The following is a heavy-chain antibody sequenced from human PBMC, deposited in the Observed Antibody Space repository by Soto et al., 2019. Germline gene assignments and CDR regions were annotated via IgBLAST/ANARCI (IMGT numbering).Heavy chain of an antibody. Sequence: PGGSLRLSCAASGFTFSSYWMHWVRQAPGKGLVWVSRINSDGSSTSYADSVKGRFTIPSDSSKTTVYLQMNDLRPADTAVYYCATWHEREHAYDVWGQGTTVTVSS. CDR1: GFTFSSYW. CDR3: ATWHEREHAYDV. D-gene: IGHD1-1*01. V-gene: IGHV3-74*01. J-gene: IGHJ3*01. CDR2: INSDGSST.